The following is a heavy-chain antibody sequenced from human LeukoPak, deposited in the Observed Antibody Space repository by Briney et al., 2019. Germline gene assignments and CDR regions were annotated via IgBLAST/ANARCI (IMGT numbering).Heavy chain of an antibody. D-gene: IGHD3-22*01. J-gene: IGHJ5*02. CDR1: GFDFSSNW. V-gene: IGHV3-74*01. CDR2: IKGDGIST. Sequence: GGSLRLSCAASGFDFSSNWMHWVRHAPGQGLVWVSRIKGDGISTNYADSVKGRFTISRDNSKNTLYLQMNSLRAEDTAVYYCARELFRYDSSGYSYNWFDPWGQGTLVTVSS. CDR3: ARELFRYDSSGYSYNWFDP.